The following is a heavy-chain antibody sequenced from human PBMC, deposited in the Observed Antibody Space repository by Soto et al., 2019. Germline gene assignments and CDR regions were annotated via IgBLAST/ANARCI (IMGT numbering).Heavy chain of an antibody. J-gene: IGHJ6*02. CDR1: GFTFSNFG. CDR2: ISADGTKR. D-gene: IGHD1-26*01. Sequence: QVQLVESGGDVVQPGASLRLSCAASGFTFSNFGMHWVRQAPGKGLEWVALISADGTKRFFADSVKARLTIFRDNSKNRVYLQMSSLKTDDAAVYYCAKDLRRGASGATVYGMDVWGHGTTIAVSS. V-gene: IGHV3-30*18. CDR3: AKDLRRGASGATVYGMDV.